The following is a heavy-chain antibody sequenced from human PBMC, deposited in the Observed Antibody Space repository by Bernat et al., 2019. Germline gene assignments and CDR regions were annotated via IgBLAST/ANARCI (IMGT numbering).Heavy chain of an antibody. CDR3: AESVVRGVHFDY. CDR2: INHSGST. CDR1: GGSFSGYY. V-gene: IGHV4-34*01. Sequence: QVQLQQWGAGLLKPSETLSLTCAVYGGSFSGYYWSWIRQPPGKGLEWIGEINHSGSTNYNPSLKSRVTISVDTSKNQFSLKLSSVTAADTAVYYCAESVVRGVHFDYWGQGTLVTVSS. J-gene: IGHJ4*02. D-gene: IGHD3-10*01.